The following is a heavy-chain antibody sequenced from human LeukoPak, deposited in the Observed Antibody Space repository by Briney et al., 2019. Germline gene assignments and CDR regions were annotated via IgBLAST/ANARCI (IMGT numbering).Heavy chain of an antibody. J-gene: IGHJ3*02. D-gene: IGHD2-2*02. V-gene: IGHV3-11*04. CDR3: VRAVPAAILGAFDI. CDR2: ISGGGSPT. Sequence: GGSLRLSCAASGFTFSDYYMSWIRQAPGKGLEWVSYISGGGSPTYXADSVXGRFTISRDNAKNSLYLQMNSLRAEDTAVYYCVRAVPAAILGAFDIWGQGTMVTVSS. CDR1: GFTFSDYY.